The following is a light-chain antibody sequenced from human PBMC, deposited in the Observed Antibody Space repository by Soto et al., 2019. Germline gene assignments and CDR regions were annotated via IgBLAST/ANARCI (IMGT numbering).Light chain of an antibody. Sequence: IVMTQSPESLAVSLGARVTLNCRSSSTVLSTANHKNFLAWYQHKSGQPPKLLIYWSSIRASGLPDLFSGSASGTDFTLTISSLQPEDVALYFCHQHYSTPTFGQGTRLEIK. CDR3: HQHYSTPT. J-gene: IGKJ5*01. CDR2: WSS. CDR1: STVLSTANHKNF. V-gene: IGKV4-1*01.